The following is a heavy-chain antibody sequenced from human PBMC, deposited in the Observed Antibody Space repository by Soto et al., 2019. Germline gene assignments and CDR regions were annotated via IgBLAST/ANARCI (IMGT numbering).Heavy chain of an antibody. V-gene: IGHV3-30*18. Sequence: PGGSLRLSCEASGFTFSGYGMHWVRQAPGKGLEWVAVISYYGTNEYYEDSVKGRFTISRDNSKNTLYLQMNSLRIEETAVYFCAKEDNSGRYSPDYWGPGSQVTVSS. CDR3: AKEDNSGRYSPDY. CDR1: GFTFSGYG. J-gene: IGHJ4*02. CDR2: ISYYGTNE. D-gene: IGHD1-26*01.